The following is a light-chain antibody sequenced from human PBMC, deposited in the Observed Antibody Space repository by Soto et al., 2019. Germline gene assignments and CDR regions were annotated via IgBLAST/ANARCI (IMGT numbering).Light chain of an antibody. V-gene: IGKV3-20*01. Sequence: ELVLTQSPGTLSLSPGERATLSCRASRSVSSSYLAWYQQKPGQAPRLLIYGASSRATDISDRFSGSGSGTDFTLTISRLEPEDFAVYYCQQYGTSMYTFGQGTKLEIK. CDR3: QQYGTSMYT. J-gene: IGKJ2*01. CDR1: RSVSSSY. CDR2: GAS.